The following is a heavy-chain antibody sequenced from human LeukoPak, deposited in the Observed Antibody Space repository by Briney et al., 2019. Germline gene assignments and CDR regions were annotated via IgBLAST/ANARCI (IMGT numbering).Heavy chain of an antibody. D-gene: IGHD6-19*01. CDR3: AAHLGSGWHLDY. Sequence: GGSLRLSCVASGLTFTTKAMHWVRQAPGEGLEWMSYISLDGKNESYAASVRGRFTISRDNSRNTVYLQMNSLRPEDTAVYYCAAHLGSGWHLDYWGQGIRVTVSP. J-gene: IGHJ4*02. CDR2: ISLDGKNE. V-gene: IGHV3-30*04. CDR1: GLTFTTKA.